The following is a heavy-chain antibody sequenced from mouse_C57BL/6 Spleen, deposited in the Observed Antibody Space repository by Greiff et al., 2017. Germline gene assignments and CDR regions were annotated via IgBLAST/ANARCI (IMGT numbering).Heavy chain of an antibody. CDR1: GYAFTNYL. V-gene: IGHV1-54*01. Sequence: VQLQQSGAELVRPGTSVTVSCKASGYAFTNYLIEWVKQRPGQGLEWIGVINPGSGGTNYNEKFKGKATLTADKSSSTAYMQLSSLTSEDSAVYFCARSFDYWGQGTTLTVSS. CDR3: ARSFDY. J-gene: IGHJ2*01. CDR2: INPGSGGT.